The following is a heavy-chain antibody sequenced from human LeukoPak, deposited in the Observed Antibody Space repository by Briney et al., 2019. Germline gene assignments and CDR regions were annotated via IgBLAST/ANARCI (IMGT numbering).Heavy chain of an antibody. CDR1: VYTFTAYG. V-gene: IGHV1-18*01. CDR2: ISVYNGNT. D-gene: IGHD3-10*01. Sequence: ASVTVSCKASVYTFTAYGISWVRQAPGQGLEWMGWISVYNGNTNYTQKLQGRVTMTTDTSTSTAYMELRSLRSDDTAVYYCARDVMVRGVIRALGYWGQGTLVTVSS. CDR3: ARDVMVRGVIRALGY. J-gene: IGHJ4*02.